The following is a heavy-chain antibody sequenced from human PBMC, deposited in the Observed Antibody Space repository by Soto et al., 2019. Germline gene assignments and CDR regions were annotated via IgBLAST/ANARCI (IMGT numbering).Heavy chain of an antibody. CDR2: IYSGGST. J-gene: IGHJ6*03. Sequence: GGSLGLSCAASGFTVSINYMSWVRQAPGKGLEWVSVIYSGGSTYYADSVKGRFTISRDNSKNTLYLQMNSLRAEDTAVYYCARVVTIFVRTGYYYYYMDVWGKGTTVTVSS. D-gene: IGHD3-3*01. V-gene: IGHV3-66*01. CDR3: ARVVTIFVRTGYYYYYMDV. CDR1: GFTVSINY.